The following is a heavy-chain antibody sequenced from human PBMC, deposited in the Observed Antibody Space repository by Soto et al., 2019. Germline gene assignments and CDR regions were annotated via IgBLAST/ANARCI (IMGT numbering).Heavy chain of an antibody. CDR3: ARSNTTIFGVDAVFDI. Sequence: ASVKVSCKASGYTFTGYDMHWVRQAPGQGLEWMGWINPNSGGTNYAQKFQGWVTMTRDTSIITAYMELSRLRSDDTAVYYCARSNTTIFGVDAVFDIWGQGTMVTVSS. CDR2: INPNSGGT. D-gene: IGHD3-3*01. V-gene: IGHV1-2*04. J-gene: IGHJ3*02. CDR1: GYTFTGYD.